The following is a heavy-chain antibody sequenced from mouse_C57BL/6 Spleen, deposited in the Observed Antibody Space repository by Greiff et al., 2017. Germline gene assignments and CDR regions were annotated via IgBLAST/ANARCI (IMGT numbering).Heavy chain of an antibody. CDR3: SGIASSKGAMDY. D-gene: IGHD2-5*01. J-gene: IGHJ4*01. CDR2: HWWGDAK. Sequence: QVTLKESGPGILQPSQTLSLTCSFSGFSLSTFGMGVGRIRQPPGMGLEWLAHHWWGDAKYYNQALKSRLTISKDTSKYQIILMIANVVTADTATYYCSGIASSKGAMDYWGQGTSVTVSS. V-gene: IGHV8-8*01. CDR1: GFSLSTFGMG.